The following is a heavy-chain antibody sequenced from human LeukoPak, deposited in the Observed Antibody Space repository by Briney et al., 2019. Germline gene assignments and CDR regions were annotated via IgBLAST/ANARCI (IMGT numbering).Heavy chain of an antibody. CDR3: AKDIAAAAVSDY. V-gene: IGHV3-30*18. D-gene: IGHD6-13*01. CDR2: ISYDGSNK. CDR1: GFTFSSYG. Sequence: GGSLRLSCAASGFTFSSYGMHWVRQAPGKGLEWVAVISYDGSNKYYADSVKGRFTISRDNSKNTLYLQMNSLRAEDTAVYYCAKDIAAAAVSDYWGQGTLVTASS. J-gene: IGHJ4*02.